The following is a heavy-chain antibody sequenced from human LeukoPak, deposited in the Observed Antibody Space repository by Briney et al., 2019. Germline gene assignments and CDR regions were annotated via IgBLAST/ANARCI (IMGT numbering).Heavy chain of an antibody. CDR2: IYYSGST. D-gene: IGHD2-2*01. CDR3: ARDPGYCSSTSCWDYYYGMVV. Sequence: SETLSLTCTVSGGSISSYYWSWIRQPPGKGLEWIGYIYYSGSTNYNPSLKSRVTISVDTSKNQFSLKLSSVTAADTAVYYCARDPGYCSSTSCWDYYYGMVVWGQGTTVTVSS. J-gene: IGHJ6*02. V-gene: IGHV4-59*01. CDR1: GGSISSYY.